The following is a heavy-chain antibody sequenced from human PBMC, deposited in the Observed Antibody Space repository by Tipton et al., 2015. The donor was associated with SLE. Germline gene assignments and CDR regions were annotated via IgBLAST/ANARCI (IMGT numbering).Heavy chain of an antibody. V-gene: IGHV4-61*01. CDR3: ARDLDDYFDY. Sequence: GLVKPSQTLSLSCTVSGGSISSGSYYWSWIRQPPGKGLEWIGYIYYSGSTNYNPSLKSRVTISVDTSKNQFSLKLSSVTAADTAVYYCARDLDDYFDYWGQGTLVTVSS. CDR2: IYYSGST. D-gene: IGHD1-1*01. CDR1: GGSISSGSYY. J-gene: IGHJ4*02.